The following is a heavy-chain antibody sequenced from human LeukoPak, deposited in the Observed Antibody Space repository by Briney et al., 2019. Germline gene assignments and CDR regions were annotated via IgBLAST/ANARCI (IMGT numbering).Heavy chain of an antibody. D-gene: IGHD3-3*01. Sequence: GGSLRLSCAASGFTFSPDAMHWVRQAPGKGLEWVAVISNDGSNQHYADSVKGRFTISRDNSKNTLYLQMNSLRGEDTAVYYCARAPADFWSDYYNYFDYWGQGTLVTVSS. J-gene: IGHJ4*02. CDR2: ISNDGSNQ. CDR3: ARAPADFWSDYYNYFDY. CDR1: GFTFSPDA. V-gene: IGHV3-30-3*01.